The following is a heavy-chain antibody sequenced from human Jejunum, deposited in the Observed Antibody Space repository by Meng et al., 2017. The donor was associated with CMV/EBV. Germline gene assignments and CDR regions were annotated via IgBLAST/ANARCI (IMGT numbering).Heavy chain of an antibody. CDR3: AKGFCSGTDCYTDYYYGMDV. Sequence: GMHGVRQAPGKGLEWVTFIRYDGRDEYYADAVKGRFTISRDNSKNTLYLEMKSLGPEDTAVYYCAKGFCSGTDCYTDYYYGMDVWGQGTTVTVSS. CDR1: G. V-gene: IGHV3-30*02. D-gene: IGHD2-2*02. J-gene: IGHJ6*02. CDR2: IRYDGRDE.